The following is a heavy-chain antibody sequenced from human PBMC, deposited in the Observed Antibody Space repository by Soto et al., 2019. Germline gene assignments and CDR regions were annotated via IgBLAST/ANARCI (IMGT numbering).Heavy chain of an antibody. J-gene: IGHJ4*02. CDR2: IYPSGTI. CDR3: ATYTAFAKYYFDY. Sequence: SETLSLTRAVSGVSITTNGYSWSWIRQPPGKGLEWIGYIYPSGTIFYNPSLNSRVTISADTSNNQFSLKLTSVTAADTAVYFCATYTAFAKYYFDYWGRGTLVTVSS. V-gene: IGHV4-30-2*01. D-gene: IGHD3-16*01. CDR1: GVSITTNGYS.